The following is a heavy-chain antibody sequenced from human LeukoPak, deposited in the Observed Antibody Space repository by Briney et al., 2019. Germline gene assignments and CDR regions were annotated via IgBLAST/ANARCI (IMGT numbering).Heavy chain of an antibody. CDR2: VSYDGSYK. CDR3: AKGDKMLTWRRTYNRFDP. J-gene: IGHJ5*02. V-gene: IGHV3-30*04. D-gene: IGHD3-16*01. Sequence: GRSLRLSCAAAGFTFSKFAMHWVRQAPGKGLEWVAVVSYDGSYKYYADSVKGRFTISRDNSKNTLYLQMNSLRAEDTAVYFCAKGDKMLTWRRTYNRFDPWGQGTLVTVSS. CDR1: GFTFSKFA.